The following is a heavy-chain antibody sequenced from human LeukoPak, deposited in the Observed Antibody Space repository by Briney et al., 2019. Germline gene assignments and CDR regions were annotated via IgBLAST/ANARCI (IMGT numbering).Heavy chain of an antibody. V-gene: IGHV3-23*01. CDR2: IGGGGGST. D-gene: IGHD5-12*01. Sequence: GGPLRLSCAASGFTFSSYGMSWVRQAPGKGLEWVSTIGGGGGSTYHADSVKGRFTISRDDYKNTLYLQMNSLRAEDTAVYYCAKKISGYDYNYYYGMDVWGQGTTITVSS. J-gene: IGHJ6*02. CDR3: AKKISGYDYNYYYGMDV. CDR1: GFTFSSYG.